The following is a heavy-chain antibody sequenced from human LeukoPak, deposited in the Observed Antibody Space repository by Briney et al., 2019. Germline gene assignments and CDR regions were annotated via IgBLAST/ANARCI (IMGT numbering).Heavy chain of an antibody. V-gene: IGHV4-34*01. Sequence: PSETLSLTCAVYGGSFSGYYWSWIRQPPGKGLEWIGEINHSGSTKYNPSLKSRVTISVDTSKNQLSLKLSSVTAADTAVYYCAREPGFDSSGYLNWFDPWGQGTLVTVSS. CDR2: INHSGST. CDR3: AREPGFDSSGYLNWFDP. CDR1: GGSFSGYY. D-gene: IGHD3-22*01. J-gene: IGHJ5*02.